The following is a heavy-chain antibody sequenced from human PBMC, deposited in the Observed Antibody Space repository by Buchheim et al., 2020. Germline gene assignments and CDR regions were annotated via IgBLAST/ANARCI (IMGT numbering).Heavy chain of an antibody. J-gene: IGHJ4*02. CDR1: GFTVSSNY. CDR2: IYISGTT. V-gene: IGHV3-66*01. Sequence: ELQLVESGGGLVQSGGSLRLSCAPSGAASGFTVSSNYMSWFRQAPGKGLEWVSIIYISGTTDYADSVKGRFSIYRDNSKNTRYLQMNSLRAEDTAVYYCARGCVSASCYVYWGQGTL. D-gene: IGHD2-2*01. CDR3: ARGCVSASCYVY.